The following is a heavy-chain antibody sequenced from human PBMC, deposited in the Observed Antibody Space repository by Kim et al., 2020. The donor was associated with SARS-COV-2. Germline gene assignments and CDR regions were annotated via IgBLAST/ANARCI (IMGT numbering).Heavy chain of an antibody. V-gene: IGHV4-4*09. Sequence: PSLKSRVTISGDTSKNQFSLKLSSVTAADTAVYYCARLSGSSSLNWYFDLWGRGTLVTVSS. CDR3: ARLSGSSSLNWYFDL. D-gene: IGHD6-6*01. J-gene: IGHJ2*01.